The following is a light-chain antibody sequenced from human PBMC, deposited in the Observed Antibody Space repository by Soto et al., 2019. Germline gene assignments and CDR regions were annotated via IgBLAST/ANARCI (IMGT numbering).Light chain of an antibody. Sequence: QSVLTQSPSASASLGASVKLTCTLSSGHSSYAIAWHQQQPEKGPRYLMKLNSDGSHSKGDGIPDRFSGSSSGAERYLTISGLQSEDEADYSCQTWGTGIQVFGTGTKVTVL. J-gene: IGLJ1*01. CDR3: QTWGTGIQV. V-gene: IGLV4-69*01. CDR1: SGHSSYA. CDR2: LNSDGSH.